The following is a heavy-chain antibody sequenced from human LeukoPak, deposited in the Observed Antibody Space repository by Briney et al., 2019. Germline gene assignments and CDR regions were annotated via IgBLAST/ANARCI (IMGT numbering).Heavy chain of an antibody. J-gene: IGHJ4*02. Sequence: PGGSLRLSCAASGFTFSSYSMNWVRQAPGRGLEWVSYISSSSSTIYYADSVKGRFTISRDNAKNSLYLQMNSLRAEDTAVYYCARVPIAAAGDYWGQGTLVTVSS. CDR3: ARVPIAAAGDY. D-gene: IGHD6-13*01. CDR1: GFTFSSYS. V-gene: IGHV3-48*01. CDR2: ISSSSSTI.